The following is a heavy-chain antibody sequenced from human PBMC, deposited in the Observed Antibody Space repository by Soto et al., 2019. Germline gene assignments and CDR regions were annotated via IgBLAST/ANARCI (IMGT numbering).Heavy chain of an antibody. V-gene: IGHV1-3*01. CDR3: ASSAVTLLMDV. CDR2: INAGNGNT. D-gene: IGHD4-4*01. Sequence: QVQLVQSGAEVKKPGASVKVSCKASGYTFTSYAMHWVRQAPVQRLEWMGWINAGNGNTKYSQKFQGRVTITRDTSESTAYMELSSLRSEDTAVYYCASSAVTLLMDVWGQGTTVTVSS. CDR1: GYTFTSYA. J-gene: IGHJ6*02.